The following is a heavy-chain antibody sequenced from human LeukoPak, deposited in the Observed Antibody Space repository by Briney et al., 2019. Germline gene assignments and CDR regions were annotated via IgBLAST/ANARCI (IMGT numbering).Heavy chain of an antibody. J-gene: IGHJ4*02. CDR1: GGSISSSSYY. V-gene: IGHV4-39*01. CDR2: IYYSGST. Sequence: SETLSLTCTVSGGSISSSSYYWGWIRQPPGKGLEWIGSIYYSGSTYYNPSLKSRVTISVDTSKNQFSLKLSSVTAADTAVYYCAILYSSYQACDYWGQGTLVTVSS. D-gene: IGHD6-6*01. CDR3: AILYSSYQACDY.